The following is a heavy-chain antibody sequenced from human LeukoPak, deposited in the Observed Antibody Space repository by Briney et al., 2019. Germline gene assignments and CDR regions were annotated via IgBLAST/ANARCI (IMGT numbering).Heavy chain of an antibody. J-gene: IGHJ3*02. Sequence: SETLSLTCTLSLGSISSYYSSWIRQPPRKGLERIGYIYYSGSTNYNPSLTSRVTISVDTSKNQFSLKLSSVTAADTAVYYCARLRYDFWSGSSSGNAFDIWGQGTMVTVSS. CDR1: LGSISSYY. CDR3: ARLRYDFWSGSSSGNAFDI. V-gene: IGHV4-59*08. CDR2: IYYSGST. D-gene: IGHD3-3*01.